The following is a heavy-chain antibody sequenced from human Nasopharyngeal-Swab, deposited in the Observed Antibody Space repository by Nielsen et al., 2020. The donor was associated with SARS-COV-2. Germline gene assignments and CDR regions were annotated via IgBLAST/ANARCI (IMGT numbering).Heavy chain of an antibody. Sequence: GGSLRLSCAASGFTFSSYSMNWVRQAPGKGLEWVSSISSSSSYIYYADSVKGRFTISRDNAKNSLYLQMNGLRAEDTAVYYCARGYDYVWGSYPEGAFDIWGQGTMVTVSS. CDR1: GFTFSSYS. V-gene: IGHV3-21*01. CDR3: ARGYDYVWGSYPEGAFDI. J-gene: IGHJ3*02. D-gene: IGHD3-16*02. CDR2: ISSSSSYI.